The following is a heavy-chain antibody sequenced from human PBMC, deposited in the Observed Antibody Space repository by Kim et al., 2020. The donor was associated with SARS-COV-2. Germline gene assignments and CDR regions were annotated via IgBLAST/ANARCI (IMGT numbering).Heavy chain of an antibody. CDR2: ISYDGSNK. D-gene: IGHD1-26*01. J-gene: IGHJ4*02. CDR1: GFTFSSYG. CDR3: AKDLVAFPHEFRVGATTGLDY. Sequence: GGSLRLSCAASGFTFSSYGMHWVRQAPGKGLEWVAVISYDGSNKYYADSVKGRFTISRDNSKNTLYLQMNSLRAEDTAVYYCAKDLVAFPHEFRVGATTGLDYWRQGTLVTVSS. V-gene: IGHV3-30*18.